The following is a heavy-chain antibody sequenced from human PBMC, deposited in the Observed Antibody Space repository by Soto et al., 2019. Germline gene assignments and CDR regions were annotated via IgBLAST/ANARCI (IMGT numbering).Heavy chain of an antibody. CDR3: AKGRSYYYYYGVDV. V-gene: IGHV3-23*01. CDR1: GFSFSNSH. CDR2: IIDSGGST. J-gene: IGHJ6*02. Sequence: GGSLRLSCAASGFSFSNSHMNWVRQVPGKGLEWVSDIIDSGGSTYYADSVKGRFTISRDNSKSTLYLQMNSLRAEDTALYYCAKGRSYYYYYGVDVWGQGTTVTVSS.